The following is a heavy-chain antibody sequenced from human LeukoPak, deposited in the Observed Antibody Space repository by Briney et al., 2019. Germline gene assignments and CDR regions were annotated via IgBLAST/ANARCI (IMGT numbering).Heavy chain of an antibody. D-gene: IGHD6-19*01. CDR1: GGSIRDYY. CDR3: ARNGEAVAGTSFFDY. Sequence: SETLSLTCTVSGGSIRDYYWSWIRQLPGKGLEWIGYIYNTGTTNYNPSLKSRVTISVDTSKSQFSLTLSSVTAADTAVYYCARNGEAVAGTSFFDYWGQGTLVTVSS. J-gene: IGHJ4*02. CDR2: IYNTGTT. V-gene: IGHV4-59*01.